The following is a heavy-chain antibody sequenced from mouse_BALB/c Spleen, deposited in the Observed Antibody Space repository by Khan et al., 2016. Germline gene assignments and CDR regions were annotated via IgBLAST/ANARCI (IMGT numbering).Heavy chain of an antibody. CDR1: GYTFTSYW. CDR2: INPSTGYT. D-gene: IGHD2-4*01. J-gene: IGHJ1*01. CDR3: ARPYDYGDFDV. V-gene: IGHV1-7*01. Sequence: QVQLQQSGAELAKPGASVKMSCKASGYTFTSYWMHWVKQRPGQGLEWIGYINPSTGYTEYNQKFKDKATLTADKSSSTAYMQLSSLTSEDSAVXYCARPYDYGDFDVWGAGTTVTVSS.